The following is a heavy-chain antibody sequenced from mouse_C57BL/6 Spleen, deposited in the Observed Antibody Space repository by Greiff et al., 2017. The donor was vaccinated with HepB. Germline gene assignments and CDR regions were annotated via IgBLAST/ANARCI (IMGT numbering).Heavy chain of an antibody. CDR3: AREDYGSSYYAMDY. CDR1: GYTFTSYW. J-gene: IGHJ4*01. Sequence: QVQLQQPGAELVKPGASVKMSCKASGYTFTSYWITWVKQRPGQGLEWIGDIYPGSGSTNYNEKFKSKATLTVDTSSSTAYMQRSSLTSEDSAVYYCAREDYGSSYYAMDYWGQGTSVTVSS. V-gene: IGHV1-55*01. CDR2: IYPGSGST. D-gene: IGHD1-1*01.